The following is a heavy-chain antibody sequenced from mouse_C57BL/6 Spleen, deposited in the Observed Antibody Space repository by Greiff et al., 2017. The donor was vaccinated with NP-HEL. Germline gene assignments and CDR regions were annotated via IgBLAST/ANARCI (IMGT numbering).Heavy chain of an antibody. Sequence: EVQLQQSGPELVKPGASVKISCKASGYSFTDYNMNWVKQSNGKSLEWIGVINPNYGTTSYNQKFKGKATLTVDQSSSTAYMQLNRLTSEDSAVYYCARSAFTTVVARGYFDVWGTGTTVTVSS. CDR3: ARSAFTTVVARGYFDV. D-gene: IGHD1-1*01. CDR1: GYSFTDYN. V-gene: IGHV1-39*01. J-gene: IGHJ1*03. CDR2: INPNYGTT.